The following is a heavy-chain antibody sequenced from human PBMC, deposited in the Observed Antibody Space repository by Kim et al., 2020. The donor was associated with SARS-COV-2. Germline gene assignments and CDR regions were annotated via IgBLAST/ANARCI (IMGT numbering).Heavy chain of an antibody. D-gene: IGHD6-19*01. J-gene: IGHJ2*01. Sequence: SETLSLTCTFSGGSLSSCSYYWAWIRQAPGKGLELIGTNYYSGNTYDNPSFQSPVTISADTPKNQLSLKLGSATDADTAVYYCARHQRYRSRWYV. CDR3: ARHQRYRSRWYV. CDR1: GGSLSSCSYY. CDR2: NYYSGNT. V-gene: IGHV4-39*01.